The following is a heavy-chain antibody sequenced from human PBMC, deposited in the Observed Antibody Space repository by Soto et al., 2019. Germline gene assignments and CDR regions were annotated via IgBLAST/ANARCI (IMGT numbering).Heavy chain of an antibody. CDR1: GYTFTGYH. CDR2: INPDSGGT. CDR3: ARDRSANSWEFDP. J-gene: IGHJ5*02. D-gene: IGHD6-19*01. V-gene: IGHV1-2*02. Sequence: QVQLVQSGAEVKKPGASVKVSCKTSGYTFTGYHMHWVRQAPGQGLEWMGWINPDSGGTNYQQKFQGRVTMTRDTAITTVYMELSRLRSDDTALYYCARDRSANSWEFDPWGQGTLVIVSS.